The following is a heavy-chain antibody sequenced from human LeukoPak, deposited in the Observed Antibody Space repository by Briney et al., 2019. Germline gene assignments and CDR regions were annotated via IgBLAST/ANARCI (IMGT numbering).Heavy chain of an antibody. CDR2: IYYSGST. CDR3: ARVFWSGYSTIDY. Sequence: SGTLSLTCAVSGGSVSHSNWWTWVRQHPGKGLEWIGYIYYSGSTYYNPSLKSRVTISVDTSKNQFSLKLSSVTAADTAVYYCARVFWSGYSTIDYWGQGTQVTVSS. CDR1: GGSVSHSNW. V-gene: IGHV4-4*02. D-gene: IGHD3-3*01. J-gene: IGHJ4*02.